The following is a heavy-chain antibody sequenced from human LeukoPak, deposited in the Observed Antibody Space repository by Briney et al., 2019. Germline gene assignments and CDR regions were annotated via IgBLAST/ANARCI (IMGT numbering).Heavy chain of an antibody. Sequence: GGSLRLSCVTSGSIFSSYGIHWVRQAPGKGLEWVAWHFASNKYYAESVRGRFTMSRDNSKSTLYLQMDSLRVEDTAVYYCARDLCSTTSCFDYWGQGTLVSVSS. CDR3: ARDLCSTTSCFDY. V-gene: IGHV3-33*01. CDR1: GSIFSSYG. D-gene: IGHD2-2*01. CDR2: HFASNK. J-gene: IGHJ4*02.